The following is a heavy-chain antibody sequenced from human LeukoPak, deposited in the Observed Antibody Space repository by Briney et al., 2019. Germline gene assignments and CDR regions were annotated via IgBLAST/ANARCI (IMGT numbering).Heavy chain of an antibody. Sequence: ASVEVSCKASGYTFTGYYMHWVRQAPGQGLEWMGWINPNSGGTNYAQKFQDRVTMTRDTSISTAYMELSRLRSDDTAVYYCARDGYSSSWRADYYYYGMDVWGQGTTVTVSS. V-gene: IGHV1-2*02. CDR1: GYTFTGYY. D-gene: IGHD6-13*01. CDR3: ARDGYSSSWRADYYYYGMDV. J-gene: IGHJ6*02. CDR2: INPNSGGT.